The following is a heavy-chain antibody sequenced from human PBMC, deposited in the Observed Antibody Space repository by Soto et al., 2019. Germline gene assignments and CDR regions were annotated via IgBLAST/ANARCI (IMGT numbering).Heavy chain of an antibody. CDR3: AKVMGCSTTSCYTGGYFDY. Sequence: PGGSLRLSCAASGFTFSTYAMSWVRQAPGKGLEWVSSISGSGGSTYYADSVKGRFTISRDNSKNTLYLQMNSLRAEDTAVYYCAKVMGCSTTSCYTGGYFDYWGQGTLVTASS. V-gene: IGHV3-23*01. J-gene: IGHJ4*02. CDR1: GFTFSTYA. D-gene: IGHD2-2*02. CDR2: ISGSGGST.